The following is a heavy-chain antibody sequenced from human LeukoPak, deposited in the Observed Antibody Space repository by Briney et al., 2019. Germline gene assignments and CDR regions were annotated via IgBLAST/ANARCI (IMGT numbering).Heavy chain of an antibody. Sequence: SETLSLTCAVYGGSFSGYYWSWIRQPPGKGLEWIGEINHSGSTNYNPSLKSRVTISVDTPKNQFSLKLSSVTAADTAVYYCARAGSSGSFDAFDIWGQGTMVTVSS. D-gene: IGHD6-19*01. CDR2: INHSGST. CDR1: GGSFSGYY. CDR3: ARAGSSGSFDAFDI. V-gene: IGHV4-34*01. J-gene: IGHJ3*02.